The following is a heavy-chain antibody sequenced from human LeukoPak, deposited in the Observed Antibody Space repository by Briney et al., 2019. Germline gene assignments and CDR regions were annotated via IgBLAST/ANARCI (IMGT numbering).Heavy chain of an antibody. J-gene: IGHJ6*03. V-gene: IGHV4-59*01. CDR2: IYYSGST. CDR1: GGSFSGYY. D-gene: IGHD3-16*01. CDR3: ARRVATFAYYMDV. Sequence: SETLSLTCAVYGGSFSGYYWSWIRQPPGKGLEWIGYIYYSGSTNYNPSLKSRVTISVDTSKNQFSLKLSSVTAADTAVYYCARRVATFAYYMDVWGKGTTVTVSS.